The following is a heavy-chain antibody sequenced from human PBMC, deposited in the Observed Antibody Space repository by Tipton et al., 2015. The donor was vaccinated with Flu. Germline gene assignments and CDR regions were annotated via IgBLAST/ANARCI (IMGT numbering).Heavy chain of an antibody. Sequence: TLSLTCTVSGGPISSGGDYWSWIRQHPGKGLEWIGHIYYSGSTYYNPSLQSRVSISVDTSKNQFSLNLNSVTAADTAVYYCARDQGFGGGLTYDYYSMDVWGQGTTVSVSS. V-gene: IGHV4-31*03. J-gene: IGHJ6*02. D-gene: IGHD3-10*01. CDR2: IYYSGST. CDR1: GGPISSGGDY. CDR3: ARDQGFGGGLTYDYYSMDV.